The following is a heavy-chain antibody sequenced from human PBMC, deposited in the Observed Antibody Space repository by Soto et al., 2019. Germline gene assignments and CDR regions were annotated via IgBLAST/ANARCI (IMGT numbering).Heavy chain of an antibody. CDR1: GGSISSYY. D-gene: IGHD1-26*01. CDR2: IYYSGST. V-gene: IGHV4-59*01. CDR3: ARVSGSAHYSFSYYYGLDV. Sequence: SETLSLTCTVSGGSISSYYWSWIRQPPGKGLEWIGYIYYSGSTNYNPSLKSRVTISVDTSKNQFSLKLSSVTAADTAVYYWARVSGSAHYSFSYYYGLDVWGQGTTVNFFS. J-gene: IGHJ6*01.